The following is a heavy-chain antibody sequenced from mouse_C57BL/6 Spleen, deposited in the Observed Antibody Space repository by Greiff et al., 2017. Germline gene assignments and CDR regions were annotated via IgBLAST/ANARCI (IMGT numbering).Heavy chain of an antibody. CDR2: IDPSDSYT. V-gene: IGHV1-50*01. Sequence: QVQLQQPGAELVKPGASVKLSCKASGYTFTSYWMQWVKQRPGQVLEWIGEIDPSDSYTNYNQKFKGKATLTVYTSSRTAELQLSSRTSEDSAVYYCARGKVARAMDYWGQGTSVTVSS. D-gene: IGHD1-1*01. CDR1: GYTFTSYW. CDR3: ARGKVARAMDY. J-gene: IGHJ4*01.